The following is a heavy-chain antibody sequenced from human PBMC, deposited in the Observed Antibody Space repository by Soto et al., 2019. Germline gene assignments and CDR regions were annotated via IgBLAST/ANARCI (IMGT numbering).Heavy chain of an antibody. CDR2: IWYDGSNK. Sequence: QVQLVESGGCVVQPGRSLRLSCAASGFTFSSYGMHWVRQAPGKGLEWVAVIWYDGSNKYYADSVKGRFTISRDNPKNTLYLQMNSLTAEDTAVYYCARVRSCSSTTCYNFDWWGQGTLVTVSS. CDR1: GFTFSSYG. J-gene: IGHJ4*02. D-gene: IGHD2-2*02. V-gene: IGHV3-33*01. CDR3: ARVRSCSSTTCYNFDW.